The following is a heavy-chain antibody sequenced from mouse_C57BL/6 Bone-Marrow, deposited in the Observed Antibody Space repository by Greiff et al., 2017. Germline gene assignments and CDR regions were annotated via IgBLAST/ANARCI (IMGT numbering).Heavy chain of an antibody. V-gene: IGHV1-59*01. D-gene: IGHD2-10*02. CDR1: GYTFTSYW. J-gene: IGHJ2*01. CDR2: IEPSDSYT. Sequence: QVQLQQPGAELVRPGTSVKLSCKASGYTFTSYWMHWVKQRPGQGLEWIGVIEPSDSYTNYNQKFKGKATLTVDTSSSTAYMQLSSLTSEDSAVYYCARKSIGGYWGQGTTLTVSS. CDR3: ARKSIGGY.